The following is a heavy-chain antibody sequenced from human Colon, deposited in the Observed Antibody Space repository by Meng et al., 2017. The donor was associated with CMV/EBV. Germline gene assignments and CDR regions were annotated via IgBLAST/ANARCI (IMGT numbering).Heavy chain of an antibody. Sequence: KSDGYNGDRNSIDWGRQACGQGVEGMEWIGNSNYTKNYEDKFQGRVNITTDTVTATVNIELRNLRPEDADMYYCERGSGCGWDGFDDWGQGTLVTVSS. CDR3: ERGSGCGWDGFDD. D-gene: IGHD3-22*01. CDR2: IGNSNYTK. CDR1: GYNGDRNS. J-gene: IGHJ4*02. V-gene: IGHV1-18*01.